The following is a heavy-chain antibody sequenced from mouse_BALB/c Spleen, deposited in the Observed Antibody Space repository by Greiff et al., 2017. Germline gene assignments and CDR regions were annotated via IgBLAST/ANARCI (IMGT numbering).Heavy chain of an antibody. CDR3: TLWDYYAMDY. Sequence: EVKVEESGGGLVQPGGSMKLSCVASGFTFSSYWMSWVRQSPEKGLEWVAEIRLKSDNYATHYAESVKGKFTISRDDSKSRLYLQMNSLRAEDTGIYYCTLWDYYAMDYWGQGTSVTVSS. D-gene: IGHD1-1*02. J-gene: IGHJ4*01. CDR2: IRLKSDNYAT. V-gene: IGHV6-6*02. CDR1: GFTFSSYW.